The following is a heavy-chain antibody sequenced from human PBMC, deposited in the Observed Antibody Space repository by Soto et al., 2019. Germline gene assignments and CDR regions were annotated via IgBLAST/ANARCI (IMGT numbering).Heavy chain of an antibody. D-gene: IGHD6-19*01. CDR2: ISYDGSNK. CDR3: AKEFEAVAGTTHAFDI. V-gene: IGHV3-30*18. J-gene: IGHJ3*02. CDR1: GFTFSSYG. Sequence: GGSLRLSCAASGFTFSSYGMHWVRQAPGKGLEWVAVISYDGSNKYYADSVKGRFTISRDNSKNTLYLQMNSLRAEDTAVYYCAKEFEAVAGTTHAFDIWGQGTMVTVSS.